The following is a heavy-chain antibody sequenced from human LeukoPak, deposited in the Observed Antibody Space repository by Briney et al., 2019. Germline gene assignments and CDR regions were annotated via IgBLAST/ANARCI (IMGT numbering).Heavy chain of an antibody. D-gene: IGHD2-21*02. J-gene: IGHJ3*02. CDR2: IYYSGST. CDR1: GGSISSYY. Sequence: SETLSLTCTVSGGSISSYYWSWIRQPPGKGLEWIGYIYYSGSTNYTPSLKSRVTISVDTSKNQFSLKLSSVTAADTAVYYCATLAKQTAIRAFDIWGQGTMVTVSS. CDR3: ATLAKQTAIRAFDI. V-gene: IGHV4-59*08.